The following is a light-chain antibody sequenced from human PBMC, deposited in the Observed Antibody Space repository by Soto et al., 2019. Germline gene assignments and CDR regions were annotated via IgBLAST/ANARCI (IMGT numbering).Light chain of an antibody. CDR2: ATS. CDR1: QIVSSSH. V-gene: IGKV3-20*01. J-gene: IGKJ1*01. Sequence: ESVLTQSPGTLSLSPGERATLSCRASQIVSSSHLAWYQQKPGQAPRLLIFATSNRATGITDRFSGSGSGTGFTLTINSLESEDSAVYYCQQYSGSPPWTFDQVTKVEI. CDR3: QQYSGSPPWT.